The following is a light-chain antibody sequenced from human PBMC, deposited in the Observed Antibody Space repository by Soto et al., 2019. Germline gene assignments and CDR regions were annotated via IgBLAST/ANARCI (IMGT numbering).Light chain of an antibody. CDR1: SSDVGIYNY. CDR2: EVS. Sequence: QSALTQPASVSGSPGQSIAISCTGSSSDVGIYNYVSWYQQHPGKVPKLIIYEVSNRPSGVSNRFSGSKSGNTASLTISGLQDDEEAAHYCSSYTTRSTRVFGTGTKVTV. CDR3: SSYTTRSTRV. J-gene: IGLJ1*01. V-gene: IGLV2-14*01.